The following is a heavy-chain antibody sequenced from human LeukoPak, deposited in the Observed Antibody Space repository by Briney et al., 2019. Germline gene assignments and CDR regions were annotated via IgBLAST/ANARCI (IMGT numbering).Heavy chain of an antibody. V-gene: IGHV4-39*01. CDR3: ARQDDQDHGHPNWFDP. CDR2: IDYTGRT. J-gene: IGHJ5*02. D-gene: IGHD4-17*01. CDR1: GGSIRSSGFC. Sequence: SETLSLTCAVSGGSIRSSGFCWGWIRQSPEKGLEWIATIDYTGRTFYNPSLKSQVTIFIDTSKNQFSLKLTSVTAADTALYYCARQDDQDHGHPNWFDPWGPGTLVTVSS.